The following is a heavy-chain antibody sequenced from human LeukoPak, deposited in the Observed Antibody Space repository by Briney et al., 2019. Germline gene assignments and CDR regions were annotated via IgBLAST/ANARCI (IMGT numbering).Heavy chain of an antibody. J-gene: IGHJ6*03. V-gene: IGHV1-18*01. D-gene: IGHD7-27*01. Sequence: ASVKVSCKASGYTFTSYGISWVRQAPGQGLEWMGWISAYNGNTNYAQKLQGRVTTTTDTSTSTACMELRSLRSDDTAVYYCARELGIDYYYYMDVWGKGTTVTVSS. CDR1: GYTFTSYG. CDR3: ARELGIDYYYYMDV. CDR2: ISAYNGNT.